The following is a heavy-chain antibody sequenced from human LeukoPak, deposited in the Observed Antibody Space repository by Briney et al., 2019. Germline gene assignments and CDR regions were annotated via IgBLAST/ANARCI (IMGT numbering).Heavy chain of an antibody. CDR3: AKDRYYYGSGSYHSSNWFDP. CDR2: ISGSGGST. CDR1: GFTFSSYA. Sequence: GGSLRLSCAASGFTFSSYAMSWVRQAPGKGLEWVSAISGSGGSTYYADSVKGRFTISRDNSKNTLYVQMNSLRAEDTAVYYCAKDRYYYGSGSYHSSNWFDPWGQGTLITVSS. V-gene: IGHV3-23*01. D-gene: IGHD3-10*01. J-gene: IGHJ5*02.